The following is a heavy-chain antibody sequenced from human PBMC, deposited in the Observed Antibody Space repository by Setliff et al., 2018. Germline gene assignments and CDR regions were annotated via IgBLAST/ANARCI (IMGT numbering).Heavy chain of an antibody. CDR1: GFTFGSYW. D-gene: IGHD3-10*01. J-gene: IGHJ6*02. CDR2: INPHGSEK. Sequence: GGSLRLSCAASGFTFGSYWMNWVRQAPGKGLEWVANINPHGSEKYYADSVKGRFTISRDNAKNSLSLQMNSLRAEDSAVYYCARDGVFYAMDFWGQGTTVTVSS. CDR3: ARDGVFYAMDF. V-gene: IGHV3-7*01.